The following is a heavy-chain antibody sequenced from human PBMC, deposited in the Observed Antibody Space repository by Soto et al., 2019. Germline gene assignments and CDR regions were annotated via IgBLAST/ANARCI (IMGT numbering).Heavy chain of an antibody. D-gene: IGHD1-1*01. Sequence: GGSLGLCCEASGFTVSIHNMNMVRQSPGKGLEWVSAISSSGSYIYYADSLKGRFTISRDNAKSSLFLQMNSLRAEDTAVYYWGRDSPGYNGLIHPWC. J-gene: IGHJ5*02. CDR2: ISSSGSYI. CDR3: GRDSPGYNGLIHP. CDR1: GFTVSIHN. V-gene: IGHV3-21*04.